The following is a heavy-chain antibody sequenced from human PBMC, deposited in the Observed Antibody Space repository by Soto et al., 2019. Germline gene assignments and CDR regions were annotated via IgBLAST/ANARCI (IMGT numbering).Heavy chain of an antibody. Sequence: SETLSLTCAVSGGSVNTGYWWSWVRQPPGKGLEWIGEVHHSGTTNYIQSLTSRLTMSVDKSGNQVSLELTSVSAADTAGCYWAGGVFYGGVYWGQEPRVTVS. CDR1: GGSVNTGYW. CDR2: VHHSGTT. J-gene: IGHJ4*02. D-gene: IGHD3-16*01. V-gene: IGHV4-4*02. CDR3: AGGVFYGGVY.